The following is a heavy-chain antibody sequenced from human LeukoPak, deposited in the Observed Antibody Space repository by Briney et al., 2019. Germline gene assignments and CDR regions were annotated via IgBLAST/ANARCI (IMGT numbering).Heavy chain of an antibody. CDR2: INPSGGST. V-gene: IGHV1-46*03. CDR1: GYTFTSYY. D-gene: IGHD3-9*01. J-gene: IGHJ4*02. Sequence: ASVKVSCKASGYTFTSYYMHWVRQAPGQGLEWMGIINPSGGSTSYAQKFQGRVTMTRDTSTSTVYMELSSLRSEDTAVYHCARDLTQTTIKPLYYFDYWGQGTLVTVSS. CDR3: ARDLTQTTIKPLYYFDY.